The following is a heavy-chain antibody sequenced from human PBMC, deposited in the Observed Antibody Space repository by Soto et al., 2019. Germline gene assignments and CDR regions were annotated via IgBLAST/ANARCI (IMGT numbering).Heavy chain of an antibody. CDR3: GAYSSGWHDVFDI. Sequence: GESLKISCKGSGYSFASYWIGWVRQMPGKGPEWMGIIYPGDSDTRYSPSFQGQVTISADKSISTAYLQWSSLKASDTAMYYCGAYSSGWHDVFDIWGQGSMVIVSS. CDR2: IYPGDSDT. V-gene: IGHV5-51*01. J-gene: IGHJ3*02. CDR1: GYSFASYW. D-gene: IGHD6-19*01.